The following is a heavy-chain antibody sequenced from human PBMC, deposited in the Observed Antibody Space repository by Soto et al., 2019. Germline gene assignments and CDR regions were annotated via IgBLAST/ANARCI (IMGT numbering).Heavy chain of an antibody. Sequence: PGGSLRLSCAASGFTFSSYAMHWVRQAPGKGLEWVAVISYDGSNKYYADSVKGRFTISRDNSKNTLYLQMNSLRAEDTAVYYCARGRSYSSGYSLDYWGQGTLVTVSS. D-gene: IGHD3-22*01. CDR2: ISYDGSNK. J-gene: IGHJ4*02. CDR3: ARGRSYSSGYSLDY. CDR1: GFTFSSYA. V-gene: IGHV3-30-3*01.